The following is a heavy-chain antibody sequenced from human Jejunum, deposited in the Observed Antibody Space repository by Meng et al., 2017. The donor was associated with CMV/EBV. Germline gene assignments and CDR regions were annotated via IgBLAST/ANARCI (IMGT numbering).Heavy chain of an antibody. J-gene: IGHJ4*02. CDR3: TTVGPYSRSVY. Sequence: ASGFTCSNAWMNWVHQAPGKGLEWVGHIKSNTYGGTTDYAAPVKGRFTISRDDSKNTLYLQMNSLKTEDTAVYYCTTVGPYSRSVYWGQGTLVTVSS. V-gene: IGHV3-15*07. CDR1: GFTCSNAW. D-gene: IGHD1-14*01. CDR2: IKSNTYGGTT.